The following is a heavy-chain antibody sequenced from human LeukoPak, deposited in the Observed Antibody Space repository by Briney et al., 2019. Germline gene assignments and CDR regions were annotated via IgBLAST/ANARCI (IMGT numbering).Heavy chain of an antibody. V-gene: IGHV3-30-3*01. CDR1: GFTFSSYA. D-gene: IGHD5-12*01. Sequence: GGSLRLSCAASGFTFSSYAMHWVRQAPGKGLEWVALITYDGSSKYYADSVKGRFTISRDNSKNTLYLQMSSLRAEDTAVYYCARKQRGYDCYYWGQGTLVTVSS. J-gene: IGHJ4*02. CDR2: ITYDGSSK. CDR3: ARKQRGYDCYY.